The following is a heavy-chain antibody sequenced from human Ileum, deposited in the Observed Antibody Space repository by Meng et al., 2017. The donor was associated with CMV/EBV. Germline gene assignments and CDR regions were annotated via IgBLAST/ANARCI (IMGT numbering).Heavy chain of an antibody. CDR1: GFTFNKYA. Sequence: GESLKISCATSGFTFNKYAMSWVRQVPGKGLEWLSNISSDGSNKHYAESVKGRCTISRDNSKDTLYLDLRSLGGDDTAIYYCAKQSVVASIWAPYEHWGQGTQVTVSS. CDR2: ISSDGSNK. V-gene: IGHV3-23*03. CDR3: AKQSVVASIWAPYEH. D-gene: IGHD2-21*01. J-gene: IGHJ4*02.